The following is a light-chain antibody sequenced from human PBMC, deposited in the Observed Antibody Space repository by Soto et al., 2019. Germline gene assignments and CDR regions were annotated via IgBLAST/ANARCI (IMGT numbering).Light chain of an antibody. V-gene: IGKV1-9*01. CDR1: QGIDSY. Sequence: QFTQPPSSLPASVGDRVTVTSRASQGIDSYLAWYQQRPGNVPQRLIYETSILQSGVSSRFSGSGSGTDFTLTISSLQAEDFATYYCQHTRSYPSTFGGGTKVDIK. CDR2: ETS. J-gene: IGKJ4*01. CDR3: QHTRSYPST.